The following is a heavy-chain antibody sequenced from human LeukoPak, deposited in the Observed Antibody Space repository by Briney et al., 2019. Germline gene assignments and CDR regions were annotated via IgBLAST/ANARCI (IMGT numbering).Heavy chain of an antibody. D-gene: IGHD2-15*01. J-gene: IGHJ4*02. CDR2: ISGSGGST. CDR1: GFTFNSYA. Sequence: HAGGSLRLSCAASGFTFNSYAMSWVRQAPGKGLEWVSAISGSGGSTYYADSVKGRFTISRDNSKNTLYLQMNSLRAEDTAVYYCAKGPASSSYCRIDYWGQGTLVTVSS. V-gene: IGHV3-23*01. CDR3: AKGPASSSYCRIDY.